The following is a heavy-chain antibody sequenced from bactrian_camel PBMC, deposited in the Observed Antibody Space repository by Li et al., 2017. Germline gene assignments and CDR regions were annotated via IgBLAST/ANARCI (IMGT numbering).Heavy chain of an antibody. J-gene: IGHJ4*01. Sequence: QVQLVESGGGSVQAGGSLNLSCLANFAINSRSCMGWFRQAVGKEREGVATLRADARSTYSDSVKGRFAISRDYAKNTLYLQMNNLQPEDTAMYYCAARMSPYFLHDGGLGKSSDYHDWGQGTQVTVS. CDR2: LRADARS. V-gene: IGHV3S53*01. CDR3: AARMSPYFLHDGGLGKSSDYHD. D-gene: IGHD5*01. CDR1: FAINSRSC.